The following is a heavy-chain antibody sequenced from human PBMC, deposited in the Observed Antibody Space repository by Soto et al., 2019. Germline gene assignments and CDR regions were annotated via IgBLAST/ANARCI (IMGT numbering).Heavy chain of an antibody. Sequence: GGSLRLSCAASGLIFSDYAMSWVRQAPGKGLECVACISGSGGDTFYADSVKGRFTISRDNSKNTLSLHMNSLRVDDTALYFCAKDRFGIVGPVDYWGQGTLVTVSS. D-gene: IGHD1-26*01. J-gene: IGHJ4*02. V-gene: IGHV3-23*01. CDR3: AKDRFGIVGPVDY. CDR1: GLIFSDYA. CDR2: ISGSGGDT.